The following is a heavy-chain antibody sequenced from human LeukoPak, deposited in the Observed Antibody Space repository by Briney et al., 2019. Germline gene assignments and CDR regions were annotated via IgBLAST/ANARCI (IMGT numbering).Heavy chain of an antibody. CDR1: GFTLSSYA. Sequence: GGSLGLSCAASGFTLSSYAMSWVRQAPGKGLEWVSAISVSGNTYHADSVKGRFTISRDSSKNTLYLQMNRLRAEDAAVYYCAKAPVTTCSGAYCYPFDYWGQGTLVTVSS. D-gene: IGHD2-21*01. J-gene: IGHJ4*02. CDR2: ISVSGNT. CDR3: AKAPVTTCSGAYCYPFDY. V-gene: IGHV3-23*01.